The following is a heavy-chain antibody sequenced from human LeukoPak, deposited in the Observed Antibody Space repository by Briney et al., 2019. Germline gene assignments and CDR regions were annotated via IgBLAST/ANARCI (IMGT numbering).Heavy chain of an antibody. CDR3: AKERLSSSWTYYFDY. D-gene: IGHD6-13*01. Sequence: GGSLRLSCAASGFTFSTNAMNWVRQAPGKGLEWVSAISGSGGSTYYADSVKGRFTISRDNSKNTLYLQMNSLRAEDTAVYYCAKERLSSSWTYYFDYWGQGTLVTVSS. CDR1: GFTFSTNA. CDR2: ISGSGGST. J-gene: IGHJ4*02. V-gene: IGHV3-23*01.